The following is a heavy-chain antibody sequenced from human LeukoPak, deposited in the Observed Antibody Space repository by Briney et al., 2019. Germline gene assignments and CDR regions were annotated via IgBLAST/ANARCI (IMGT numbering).Heavy chain of an antibody. CDR1: GFTFSNYW. J-gene: IGHJ4*02. CDR3: ARTLYSSTWRFDY. V-gene: IGHV3-21*01. Sequence: SGGSLRLSCAASGFTFSNYWMSWVRQAPGKGLEWVSSISSSGTYIYYADSLKGRFTISRDNAKNSLYLQMNSLRAEDTAVYYCARTLYSSTWRFDYWGQGTLVTVSS. D-gene: IGHD6-13*01. CDR2: ISSSGTYI.